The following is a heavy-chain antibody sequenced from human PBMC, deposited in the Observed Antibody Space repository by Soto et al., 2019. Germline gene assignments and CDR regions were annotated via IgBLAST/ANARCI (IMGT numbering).Heavy chain of an antibody. J-gene: IGHJ4*02. CDR1: GDSVSGNSAA. D-gene: IGHD3-16*01. CDR3: ARELPYYVSSDRYLDY. Sequence: SQTLSLTCAISGDSVSGNSAAWNWIRQSPSRGLEWLGRTYYRSRWYNDYAVSVKSRITVTPDTSKNQFSLHLNSVTPEDTAVYYCARELPYYVSSDRYLDYWGQGPMGTASA. CDR2: TYYRSRWYN. V-gene: IGHV6-1*01.